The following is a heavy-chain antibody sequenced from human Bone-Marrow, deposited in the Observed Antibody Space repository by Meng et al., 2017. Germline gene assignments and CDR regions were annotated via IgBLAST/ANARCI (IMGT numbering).Heavy chain of an antibody. V-gene: IGHV4-34*01. CDR2: INHSGST. J-gene: IGHJ4*02. CDR3: ARGPTTMAHDFDY. Sequence: QAEPQQSGARLLKPSETLSLTCVVSGGSFSDYYWSWIRQPPGKGLEWIGEINHSGSTNYNPSLEGRATISVDTSQNNLSLRLSSVTAADSAVYYCARGPTTMAHDFDYWGQGTLVTVSS. CDR1: GGSFSDYY. D-gene: IGHD4-11*01.